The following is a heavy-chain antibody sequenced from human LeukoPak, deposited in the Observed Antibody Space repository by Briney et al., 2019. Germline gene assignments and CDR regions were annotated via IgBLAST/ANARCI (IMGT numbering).Heavy chain of an antibody. J-gene: IGHJ6*03. CDR1: GFSFSSYA. CDR2: ISSSSSYI. D-gene: IGHD3-22*01. CDR3: ARDGLRYYDSSGYYSKGYMDV. Sequence: GGSLRLSCATSGFSFSSYAMSWVRQAPGKGLEWVSSISSSSSYIYYADSVKGRFTISRDNAKNSLYLQMNSLRAEDTAVYYCARDGLRYYDSSGYYSKGYMDVWGKGTTVTISS. V-gene: IGHV3-21*01.